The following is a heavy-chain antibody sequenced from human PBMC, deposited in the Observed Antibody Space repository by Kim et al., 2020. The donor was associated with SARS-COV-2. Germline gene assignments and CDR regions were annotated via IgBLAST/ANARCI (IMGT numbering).Heavy chain of an antibody. J-gene: IGHJ4*02. CDR1: RGSISGSSYY. V-gene: IGHV4-39*07. Sequence: SETLSLTCTVSRGSISGSSYYWNWVRQPPGQGLEWIGSIYWSGKTDYNPSLKSRVTISVDTSNNQFSLRLNSVTAADTAVYFCAYWRHSEDYWGQGAPVT. CDR3: AYWRHSEDY. D-gene: IGHD3-3*01. CDR2: IYWSGKT.